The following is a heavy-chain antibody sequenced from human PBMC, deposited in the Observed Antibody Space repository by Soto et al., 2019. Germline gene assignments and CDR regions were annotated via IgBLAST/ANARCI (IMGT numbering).Heavy chain of an antibody. J-gene: IGHJ6*02. CDR2: ISGSGGST. V-gene: IGHV3-23*01. CDR3: AKDREFWSGYSSYYYGMDV. Sequence: EVQLLESGGGLVQPGGSLRLSCAASGFTFSSYAMSWVRQAPGKGLEWVSAISGSGGSTYYADSVKGRFTISRDNSKNTLYVQTNSLRAEDTAVYYCAKDREFWSGYSSYYYGMDVWRQGTTFTISS. D-gene: IGHD3-3*01. CDR1: GFTFSSYA.